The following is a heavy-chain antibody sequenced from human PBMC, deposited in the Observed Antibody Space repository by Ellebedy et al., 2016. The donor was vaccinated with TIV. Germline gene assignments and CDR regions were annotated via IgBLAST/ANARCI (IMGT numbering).Heavy chain of an antibody. CDR2: MNPNSGNT. Sequence: AASVKVSCKASGYTFTSYDINWVRQATGQGLEWMGWMNPNSGNTGYAQKFQGRVTMTRNTSISTAYMELSSLRSEDTAVYYCARRLIQGYCSGGSCAEYNWFDPWGQGTLVTVSS. CDR1: GYTFTSYD. CDR3: ARRLIQGYCSGGSCAEYNWFDP. V-gene: IGHV1-8*01. D-gene: IGHD2-15*01. J-gene: IGHJ5*02.